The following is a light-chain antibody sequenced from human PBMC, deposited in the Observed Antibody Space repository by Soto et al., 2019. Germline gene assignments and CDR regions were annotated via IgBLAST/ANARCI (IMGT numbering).Light chain of an antibody. Sequence: DIQMTQSPSSLSASVGDRVTITCQASQDITKYLNWYQQKPGKAPKLLIYDASNVETGVPPRFSGSASGTDFTLTISSLQPEDAAAYFCQQYDALPLTFGGGTKVEIK. CDR2: DAS. CDR1: QDITKY. V-gene: IGKV1-33*01. J-gene: IGKJ4*01. CDR3: QQYDALPLT.